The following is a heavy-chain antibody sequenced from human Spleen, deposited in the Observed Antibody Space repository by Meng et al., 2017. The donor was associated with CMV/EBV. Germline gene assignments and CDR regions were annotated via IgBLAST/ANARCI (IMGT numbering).Heavy chain of an antibody. D-gene: IGHD2-21*01. CDR3: ARGRYCGGDCYFQYFQH. V-gene: IGHV4-34*01. CDR1: GSFSGYY. Sequence: GSFSGYYWSWIRQPPGKGLEWIGEINHSGSTNYNPSFKSRVTISVDTSKNQFSLKLSSVTAADTAVYYCARGRYCGGDCYFQYFQHWGQGTLVTVSS. CDR2: INHSGST. J-gene: IGHJ1*01.